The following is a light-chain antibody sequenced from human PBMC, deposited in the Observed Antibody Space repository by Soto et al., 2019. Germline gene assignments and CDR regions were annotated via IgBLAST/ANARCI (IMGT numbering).Light chain of an antibody. V-gene: IGLV1-44*01. CDR3: ATWDDDLNAAV. Sequence: QSVLTQPPSLSGTPGQRVTISCSGSSSNIAGNTVHWYQHLPGTAPKLLIYINDQRPSGVPGRFSASTSGTSASLAISGLQSDDEAGYYCATWDDDLNAAVFGGGTQLTVL. CDR2: IND. J-gene: IGLJ7*01. CDR1: SSNIAGNT.